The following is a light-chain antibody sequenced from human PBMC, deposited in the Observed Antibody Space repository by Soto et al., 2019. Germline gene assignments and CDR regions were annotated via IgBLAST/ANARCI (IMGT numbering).Light chain of an antibody. J-gene: IGLJ2*01. CDR3: AAWDNTLSAVV. Sequence: VLTQPPSTSGTPGQRVTISCSGSGSNLGRNAVDWYQQLPGTAPRLLIYGSNQRPSGVPDRFSASKSGTSASLAISGLQTDDEADYYCAAWDNTLSAVVFGGGTKLTVL. CDR1: GSNLGRNA. CDR2: GSN. V-gene: IGLV1-44*01.